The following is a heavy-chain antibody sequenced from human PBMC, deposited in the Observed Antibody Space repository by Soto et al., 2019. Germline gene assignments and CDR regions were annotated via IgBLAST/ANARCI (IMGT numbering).Heavy chain of an antibody. J-gene: IGHJ4*02. CDR2: IYSGGGT. Sequence: GGALRLSCAASGFTVSNSYMSWVRQAPGKGLEWVSLIYSGGGTYNADSVKGRFTISRDNSKNTLFLEMNSLRVEDTAVYYCARSSDYGGNLIFDHWGPGTLVTSPQ. CDR3: ARSSDYGGNLIFDH. CDR1: GFTVSNSY. D-gene: IGHD4-17*01. V-gene: IGHV3-53*01.